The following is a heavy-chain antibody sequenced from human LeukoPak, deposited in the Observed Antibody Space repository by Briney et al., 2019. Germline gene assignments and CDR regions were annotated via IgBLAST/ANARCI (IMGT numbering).Heavy chain of an antibody. CDR3: AKDGENLDDIVVVVAATGSTSYFDY. CDR2: ISGSGGST. J-gene: IGHJ4*02. V-gene: IGHV3-23*01. Sequence: PGGTLRLSCAASGFTFSSYGMSWVRQAPGKGLEWVSAISGSGGSTYYADSVKGRFTISRDNSKNTLYLQMNSLRAEDTAVYYCAKDGENLDDIVVVVAATGSTSYFDYWGQGTLVTVSS. D-gene: IGHD2-15*01. CDR1: GFTFSSYG.